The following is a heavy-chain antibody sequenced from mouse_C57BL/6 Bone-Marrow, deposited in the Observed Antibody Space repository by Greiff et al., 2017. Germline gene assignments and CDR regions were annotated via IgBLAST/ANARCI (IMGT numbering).Heavy chain of an antibody. CDR2: IWGVGST. CDR1: GFSLTSYG. D-gene: IGHD2-1*01. V-gene: IGHV2-6*01. Sequence: VQLQESGPGLVAPSQSLSITCTVSGFSLTSYGVAWVRQSPGKGLEWLGVIWGVGSTNYNTALKSRLSISKDNSKSQVFLKMNSLQTDDTAMYYCARYGKGYAMDYWGQGTSVTVSS. J-gene: IGHJ4*01. CDR3: ARYGKGYAMDY.